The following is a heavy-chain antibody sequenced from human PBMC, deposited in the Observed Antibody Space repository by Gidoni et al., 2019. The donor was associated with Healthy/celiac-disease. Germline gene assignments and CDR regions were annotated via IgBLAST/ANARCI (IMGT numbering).Heavy chain of an antibody. D-gene: IGHD3-10*01. CDR3: ARSGGYGSGSYYNHDAFDI. CDR1: GYTFTGYY. V-gene: IGHV1-2*04. CDR2: INPNSGGT. J-gene: IGHJ3*02. Sequence: QVQLVQSGAEVKKPGASVKVSCKASGYTFTGYYMHWVRQAPGQGLEWMGWINPNSGGTNYAQKFQGWVTMTRDTSISTAYMELSRLRSDDTAVYYCARSGGYGSGSYYNHDAFDIWGQGTMVTVSS.